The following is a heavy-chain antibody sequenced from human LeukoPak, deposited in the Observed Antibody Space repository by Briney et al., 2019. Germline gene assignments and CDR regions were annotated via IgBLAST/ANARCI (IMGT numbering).Heavy chain of an antibody. J-gene: IGHJ6*03. V-gene: IGHV3-33*01. CDR3: ARAGDNKSYYYYMDV. Sequence: GGSLRLSCAASGFTFSSCGMHWVRQAPGKGLEWVAVIWYDGGNKYYADSVKGRYTISRDNSKNTLYLQMNSLRAEDTAVYYCARAGDNKSYYYYMDVWGKGTTVTVSS. D-gene: IGHD3-16*01. CDR1: GFTFSSCG. CDR2: IWYDGGNK.